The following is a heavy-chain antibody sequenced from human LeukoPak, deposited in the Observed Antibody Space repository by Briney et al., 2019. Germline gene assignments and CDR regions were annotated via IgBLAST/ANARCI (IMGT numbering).Heavy chain of an antibody. Sequence: SETLSLTCSVSGASISGGTYYWGWIRQPPGKGLEWIGSIYYTGSTYDNPSLKSRVTISVDTSKNQFSLKQSSVTAADTAVYYCARRGGSGRAFDYWGQGTLVTVSS. D-gene: IGHD1-26*01. V-gene: IGHV4-39*01. CDR3: ARRGGSGRAFDY. J-gene: IGHJ4*02. CDR1: GASISGGTYY. CDR2: IYYTGST.